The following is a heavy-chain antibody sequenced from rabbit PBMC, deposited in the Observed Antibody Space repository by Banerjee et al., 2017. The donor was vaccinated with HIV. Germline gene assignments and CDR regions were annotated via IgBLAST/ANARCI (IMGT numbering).Heavy chain of an antibody. J-gene: IGHJ4*01. CDR2: IYTGHGGT. D-gene: IGHD4-1*01. CDR1: GFDFISYYM. V-gene: IGHV1S45*01. CDR3: ARDLAGVIGWNFNL. Sequence: QEQLKESGGGLVQTGGSLKLSCKASGFDFISYYMSWVRQAPGKGLEWIGCIYTGHGGTYYACWAIGRFTISKPSSTTVTLQMTSLTAAATATYLCARDLAGVIGWNFNLCGPGSLVTVS.